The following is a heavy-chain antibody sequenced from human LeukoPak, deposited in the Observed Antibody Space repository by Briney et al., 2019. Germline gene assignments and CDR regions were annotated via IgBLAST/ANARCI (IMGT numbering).Heavy chain of an antibody. J-gene: IGHJ6*03. CDR1: GGSFSGYY. V-gene: IGHV4-34*01. Sequence: PSETLSLTCAVYGGSFSGYYWSWIRQPPGKGLEWIGEINHSGSTNYNPSLKSRVTISVDTSKNQFSLKLSSVTAADTAVYYCAMYYYGSGSLNYYMDVWGKGTTVTVSS. CDR3: AMYYYGSGSLNYYMDV. D-gene: IGHD3-10*01. CDR2: INHSGST.